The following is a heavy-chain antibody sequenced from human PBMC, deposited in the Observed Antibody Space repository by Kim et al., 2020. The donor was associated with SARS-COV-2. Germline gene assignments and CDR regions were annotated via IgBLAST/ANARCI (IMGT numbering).Heavy chain of an antibody. CDR3: ARVGSAVRYFDWLVSGCDY. J-gene: IGHJ4*02. Sequence: KGRFTISRDNSKNTLYRQMNSLRAEDTAVYYWARVGSAVRYFDWLVSGCDYWGQGTLVTVSS. D-gene: IGHD3-9*01. V-gene: IGHV3-30*01.